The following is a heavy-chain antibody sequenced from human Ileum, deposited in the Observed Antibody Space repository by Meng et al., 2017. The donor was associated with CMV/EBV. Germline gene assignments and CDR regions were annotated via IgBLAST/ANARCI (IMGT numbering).Heavy chain of an antibody. CDR1: GFTFSKSW. CDR3: AADIMSVGGTFDF. J-gene: IGHJ4*02. D-gene: IGHD6-19*01. Sequence: EVELVESGGGVVQPWGSLRLSCVVSGFTFSKSWMHWVRQAPGKGLEWVSYTDGGRTAYADSVEGRFTISRDNAENTLYLQMNSLRADDTAVYYCAADIMSVGGTFDFWGQGALVTVSS. V-gene: IGHV3-74*02. CDR2: YTDGGRT.